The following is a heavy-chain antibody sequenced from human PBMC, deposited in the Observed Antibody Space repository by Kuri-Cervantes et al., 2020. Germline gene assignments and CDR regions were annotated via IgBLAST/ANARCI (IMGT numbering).Heavy chain of an antibody. V-gene: IGHV4-38-2*02. Sequence: ESLKISCTVSGDSISGYYWSWIRQPPGKGLEWIGSIYHSGSTSYNPSLKSRVTISVDTSKNQFSLKLSSVTAADTAVYSCARGRSSSRHHYYYYMDVWGKGTTVTVSS. CDR2: IYHSGST. CDR3: ARGRSSSRHHYYYYMDV. J-gene: IGHJ6*03. CDR1: GDSISGYY. D-gene: IGHD6-13*01.